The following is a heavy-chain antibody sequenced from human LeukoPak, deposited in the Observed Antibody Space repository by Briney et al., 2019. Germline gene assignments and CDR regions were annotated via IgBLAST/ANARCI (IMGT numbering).Heavy chain of an antibody. Sequence: ASVKVSCKTSGSTFSAYSINWMRQAPGQGLEWMGWINPHSGGTNYAQKFQGKVTMTWDTSLSTAYMELTSLTSADRAVYYCATDGGGDYYHFMDVWGNGTTVTVSS. J-gene: IGHJ6*03. D-gene: IGHD2-21*01. CDR1: GSTFSAYS. CDR3: ATDGGGDYYHFMDV. CDR2: INPHSGGT. V-gene: IGHV1-2*02.